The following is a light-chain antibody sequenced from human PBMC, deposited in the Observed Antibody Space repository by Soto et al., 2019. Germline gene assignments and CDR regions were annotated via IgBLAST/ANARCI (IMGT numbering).Light chain of an antibody. CDR2: DAF. CDR3: QQRSIWPLT. Sequence: EIVLTQSPATLSLSPGERATLSCRASQSVGSYLAWYQQKPGQAPRLLIYDAFNRATGIPARFSGGGSGTDFPLTISSLEPEDFAVYYCQQRSIWPLTFGGGTKVEIK. J-gene: IGKJ4*01. CDR1: QSVGSY. V-gene: IGKV3-11*01.